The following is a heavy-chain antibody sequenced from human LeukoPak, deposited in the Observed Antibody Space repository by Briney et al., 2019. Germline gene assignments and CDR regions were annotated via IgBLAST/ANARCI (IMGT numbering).Heavy chain of an antibody. Sequence: NPGGSLRLSCAASGFTFSNAWMSWVRQAPGKGLEWVGRIKSKTDGGTTDYAAPVKGRFTISRDDSKNTLYLQMNSLKTEDTAVYYCTPDIVATSLDYWGQGTLVTVSS. J-gene: IGHJ4*02. CDR1: GFTFSNAW. CDR2: IKSKTDGGTT. V-gene: IGHV3-15*01. CDR3: TPDIVATSLDY. D-gene: IGHD5-12*01.